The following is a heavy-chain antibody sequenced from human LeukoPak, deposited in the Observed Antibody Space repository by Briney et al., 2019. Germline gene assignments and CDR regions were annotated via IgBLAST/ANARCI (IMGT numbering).Heavy chain of an antibody. Sequence: SETLSLTCTVSGGSISSYYWSWIRQPPGKGLEWIGYISYSGSTNYNPSLKRRVTISIDTSKNQFSLKLRSVTAADTAIYYCARQGYDILTGYIDAFDIWGQGTMVTVSS. D-gene: IGHD3-9*01. V-gene: IGHV4-59*08. CDR3: ARQGYDILTGYIDAFDI. CDR1: GGSISSYY. CDR2: ISYSGST. J-gene: IGHJ3*02.